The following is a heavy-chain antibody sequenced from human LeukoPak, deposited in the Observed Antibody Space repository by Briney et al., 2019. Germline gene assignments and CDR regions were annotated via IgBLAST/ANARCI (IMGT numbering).Heavy chain of an antibody. V-gene: IGHV1-2*02. CDR2: INPNSGGT. Sequence: ASVNVSCKASRYTFTGYYMHWVRQAPGQGLESMGWINPNSGGTNYAPKFQGRVTMTRDTSISTAYMELSSLRSDDTAVYYCARGIAAAPRSAFDIWGQGTMVTVSS. J-gene: IGHJ3*02. D-gene: IGHD6-13*01. CDR1: RYTFTGYY. CDR3: ARGIAAAPRSAFDI.